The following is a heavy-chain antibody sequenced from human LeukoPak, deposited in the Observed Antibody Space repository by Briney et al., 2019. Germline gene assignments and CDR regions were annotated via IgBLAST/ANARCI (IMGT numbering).Heavy chain of an antibody. D-gene: IGHD3-10*01. CDR2: IYYSGTT. CDR3: ARVLRPMASQYYFDY. V-gene: IGHV4-59*01. Sequence: SETLSLTCTVSGASINTYYWSWIRQPPGKGLEWICYIYYSGTTSYNPSLKTRVTISIDTSKNQFSLKLSSVTAADTAVYYCARVLRPMASQYYFDYWGQGTLVTVSS. CDR1: GASINTYY. J-gene: IGHJ4*02.